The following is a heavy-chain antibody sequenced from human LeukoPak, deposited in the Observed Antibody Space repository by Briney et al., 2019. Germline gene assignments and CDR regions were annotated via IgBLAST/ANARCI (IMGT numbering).Heavy chain of an antibody. CDR1: GFTFSSYG. V-gene: IGHV3-33*01. Sequence: GRSLRLSCAASGFTFSSYGMHWVRQAPGKGLEWVAVIWYDGSNKYYADSVKGRFTISRDNANNSLYLQMNSLRAEDTAVYYCARETSPFDCWGQGTLVTVSS. CDR3: ARETSPFDC. CDR2: IWYDGSNK. J-gene: IGHJ4*02.